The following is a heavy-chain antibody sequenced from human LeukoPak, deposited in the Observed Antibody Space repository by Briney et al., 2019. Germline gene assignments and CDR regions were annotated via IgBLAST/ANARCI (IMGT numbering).Heavy chain of an antibody. CDR2: INHSGST. Sequence: PSETLSLTCAVYGGSFSGYYWSWIRQPPGKGLEWIGEINHSGSTNYNPSLKSRVTISVDTSKNQFSLKLSSVTAADTAVYYCARNYRTRSSYERSYYYYYMDVWGKGTTVTVSS. CDR1: GGSFSGYY. CDR3: ARNYRTRSSYERSYYYYYMDV. D-gene: IGHD2-2*01. V-gene: IGHV4-34*01. J-gene: IGHJ6*03.